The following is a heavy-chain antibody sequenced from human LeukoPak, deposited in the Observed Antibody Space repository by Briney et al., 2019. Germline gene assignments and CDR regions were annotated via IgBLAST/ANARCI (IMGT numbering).Heavy chain of an antibody. CDR3: ARVGYSSSWYLAG. D-gene: IGHD6-13*01. J-gene: IGHJ4*02. V-gene: IGHV4-59*01. CDR2: IYYSGST. Sequence: SETLSLTCTVSGGSISSYYWSWIRQPPGKRLEWIGYIYYSGSTNYNPSLKSRVTISVDTSKNQFSLKLSSVTAADTAEYYCARVGYSSSWYLAGWGQGTLVTVSS. CDR1: GGSISSYY.